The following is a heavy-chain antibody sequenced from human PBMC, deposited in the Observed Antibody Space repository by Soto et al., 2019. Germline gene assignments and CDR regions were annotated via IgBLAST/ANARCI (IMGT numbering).Heavy chain of an antibody. CDR3: ARGHTYGHFDY. CDR1: GDSIRNHY. D-gene: IGHD5-18*01. V-gene: IGHV4-59*11. CDR2: TYYSGST. J-gene: IGHJ4*02. Sequence: QVQLQESGPGLVKPSETLSLTCTVSGDSIRNHYWSWIRQPPGKGLEWIGSTYYSGSTNYNPSLMSQVSISADTSKNPFSLNLSSVTAADTAVYYCARGHTYGHFDYWGQGTLVTVSS.